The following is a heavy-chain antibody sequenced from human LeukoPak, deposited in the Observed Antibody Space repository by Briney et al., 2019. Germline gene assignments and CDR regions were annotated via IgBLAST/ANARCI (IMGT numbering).Heavy chain of an antibody. CDR2: ITYDGSNK. Sequence: PGGSLRLSCAASGFTFSSYAMHWVRQAPGKGLEWEAVITYDGSNKYYADSVKGRFTISRDNSKNTLYLQMNSLRAEDTAVYYCARDRYSSSSAPHDYWGQGTLVTVSS. CDR3: ARDRYSSSSAPHDY. D-gene: IGHD6-6*01. J-gene: IGHJ4*02. CDR1: GFTFSSYA. V-gene: IGHV3-30*04.